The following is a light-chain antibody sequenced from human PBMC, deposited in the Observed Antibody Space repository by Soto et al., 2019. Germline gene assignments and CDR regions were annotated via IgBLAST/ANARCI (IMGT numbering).Light chain of an antibody. Sequence: ETGTETGQTSQNVSTSWTWYQHQPGEAPKLLMFDVSNLESGVPSRFSGSGSGTEFTLTISSLQPDDFATYYCQQYKSYSPLTF. CDR1: QNVSTS. CDR2: DVS. J-gene: IGKJ4*01. V-gene: IGKV1-5*01. CDR3: QQYKSYSPLT.